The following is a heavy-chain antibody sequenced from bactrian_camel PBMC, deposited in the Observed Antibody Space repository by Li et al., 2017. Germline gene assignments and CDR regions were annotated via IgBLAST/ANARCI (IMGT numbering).Heavy chain of an antibody. CDR3: TAAAGYWAVGYQFNY. V-gene: IGHV3S28*01. J-gene: IGHJ4*01. CDR1: GFTFSTYD. Sequence: QLVESGGGLVQPGGSLRVSCGASGFTFSTYDMTWVRQAPGTGLEWVSRIETRGGRTYYADSVKGRFTISRDNQRNALYLQVNAMKPEDTAMYYCTAAAGYWAVGYQFNYWGQGTQVTVS. D-gene: IGHD2*01. CDR2: IETRGGRT.